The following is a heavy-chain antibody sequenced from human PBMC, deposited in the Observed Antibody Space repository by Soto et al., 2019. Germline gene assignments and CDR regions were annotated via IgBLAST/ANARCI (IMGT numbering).Heavy chain of an antibody. V-gene: IGHV3-53*02. J-gene: IGHJ4*02. Sequence: EVQLVETGGGLIQPGGSLRLSCAASGFTVSSNYMSWVRQAPGKGLEWVSVIYSGGSTNYADSVKGRFTISRDNSKNTLYLQMNSLRAEDTAVYYCARDSRAAGLLGYWGQGTLVTVSS. D-gene: IGHD6-13*01. CDR2: IYSGGST. CDR3: ARDSRAAGLLGY. CDR1: GFTVSSNY.